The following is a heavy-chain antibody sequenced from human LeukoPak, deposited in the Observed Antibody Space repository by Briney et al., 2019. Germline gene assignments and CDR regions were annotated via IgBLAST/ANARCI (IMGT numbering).Heavy chain of an antibody. D-gene: IGHD6-19*01. J-gene: IGHJ4*02. CDR2: INPNSGGT. CDR3: ARDRIAVAGRGLGY. CDR1: GYTFTGYY. Sequence: ASVKVSCKASGYTFTGYYMHWVRRAPGQGLEWMGWINPNSGGTNYAQKFQGRVTMTRDTSISTAYMELSRLRSDDTAVYYCARDRIAVAGRGLGYWGQGTLVTVSS. V-gene: IGHV1-2*02.